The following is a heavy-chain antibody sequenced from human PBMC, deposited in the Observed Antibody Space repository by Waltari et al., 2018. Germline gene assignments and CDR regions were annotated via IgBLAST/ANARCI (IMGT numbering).Heavy chain of an antibody. CDR3: ARAKTGDYYYYYMDV. CDR2: ISSFGTT. CDR1: GFTFSRYN. Sequence: EVQLVESGGGLVQPGGSLRLSCAASGFTFSRYNMNWVRQAPGKGLEWISYISSFGTTEYADSVKGRFTISRDNADNSLSLQMNSLRAEDTAVYYCARAKTGDYYYYYMDVWGKGTTVTISS. D-gene: IGHD3-10*01. V-gene: IGHV3-48*04. J-gene: IGHJ6*03.